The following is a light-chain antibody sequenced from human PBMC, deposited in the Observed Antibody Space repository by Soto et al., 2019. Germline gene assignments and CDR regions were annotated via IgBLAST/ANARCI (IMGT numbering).Light chain of an antibody. CDR1: SSDVGGYNY. CDR2: DVS. V-gene: IGLV2-14*03. CDR3: NSYTSSSTHV. Sequence: QSALTQPASXSGSPGQSITTSCTGTSSDVGGYNYVSWYQQHPGKAPKLIISDVSNRPSGVSNRFSGSKSGNTASLTISGLQAEDEADYYCNSYTSSSTHVFGTGTKVTVL. J-gene: IGLJ1*01.